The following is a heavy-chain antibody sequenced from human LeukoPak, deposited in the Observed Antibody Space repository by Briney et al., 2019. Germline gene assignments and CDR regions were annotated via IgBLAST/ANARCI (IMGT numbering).Heavy chain of an antibody. J-gene: IGHJ3*02. D-gene: IGHD3-22*01. V-gene: IGHV4-4*02. Sequence: PSETLSLTCAVSGGSISSSNWWSWVRQPPGKGLEWIGEIYHSGSTNYNPSLKSRVTISVDKSKNQFSLKLSSVTAADTAVYYCARDGYYDSSGYSEGYAFDIWGQGTMVTVSS. CDR3: ARDGYYDSSGYSEGYAFDI. CDR2: IYHSGST. CDR1: GGSISSSNW.